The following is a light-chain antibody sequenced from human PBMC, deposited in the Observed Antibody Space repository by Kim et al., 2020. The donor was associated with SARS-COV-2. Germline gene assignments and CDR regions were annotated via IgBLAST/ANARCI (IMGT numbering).Light chain of an antibody. Sequence: GQSVTIPGHGTRSDVGGYNSVPWSQHNPGKAPNSFFYEATKRPAGVPDRFPATNPGTTASLTVSGSQPDDEPDYYCTPYAGNTLWVFGGGTQLTVL. J-gene: IGLJ3*02. CDR3: TPYAGNTLWV. CDR1: RSDVGGYNS. CDR2: EAT. V-gene: IGLV2-8*01.